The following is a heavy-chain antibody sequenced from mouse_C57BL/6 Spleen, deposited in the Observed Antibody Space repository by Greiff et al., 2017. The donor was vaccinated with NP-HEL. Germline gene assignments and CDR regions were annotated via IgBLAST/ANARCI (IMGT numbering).Heavy chain of an antibody. J-gene: IGHJ4*01. Sequence: EVKVVESGGGLVKPGGSLKLSCAASGFTFSDYGMHWVRQAPEKGLEWVAYISSGSSTIYYADTVKGRFTISRDNAKNTLFLQMTSLRSEDTAMYYCARGPYYGSSYDAMDYWGQGTSVTVSS. CDR2: ISSGSSTI. CDR3: ARGPYYGSSYDAMDY. CDR1: GFTFSDYG. V-gene: IGHV5-17*01. D-gene: IGHD1-1*01.